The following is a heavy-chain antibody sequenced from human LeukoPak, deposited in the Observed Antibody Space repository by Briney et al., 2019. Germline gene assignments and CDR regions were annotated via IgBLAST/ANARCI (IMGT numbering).Heavy chain of an antibody. CDR3: AKENGYNYYFDY. J-gene: IGHJ4*02. D-gene: IGHD5-24*01. Sequence: GGSLRLSCAASGFTFSTYAMSWVREAPGKGLEWVSAISGSGVSTNYADSVKGRFTISRDSSKNTLYLQMNSLRAEDTAVYYCAKENGYNYYFDYWGQGTLVTVSS. CDR1: GFTFSTYA. CDR2: ISGSGVST. V-gene: IGHV3-23*01.